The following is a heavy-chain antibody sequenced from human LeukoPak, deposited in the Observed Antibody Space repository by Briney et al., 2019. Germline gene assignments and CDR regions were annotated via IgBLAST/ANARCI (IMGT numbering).Heavy chain of an antibody. CDR1: RFTFSTSW. CDR3: ARGSTVTTYLNY. V-gene: IGHV3-7*01. Sequence: GGSLRLSCAASRFTFSTSWMTWVRQAPGKGLEWVANINQDGSSQVYVDSVKGRFAISRDNAQNSLYLQMSSLRAEDTAVYYCARGSTVTTYLNYWGQGTLVTVSS. D-gene: IGHD4-17*01. J-gene: IGHJ4*02. CDR2: INQDGSSQ.